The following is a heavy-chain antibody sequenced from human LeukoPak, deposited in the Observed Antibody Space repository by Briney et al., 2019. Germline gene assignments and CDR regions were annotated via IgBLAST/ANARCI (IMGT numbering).Heavy chain of an antibody. CDR1: GGSISSYY. V-gene: IGHV4-59*01. Sequence: PSETLSLTCTVSGGSISSYYWSWIRQPPGKGLEWIGYIYYSGSTNYTPSLKSRVTISVDTSKNQFSLKLSSVTAADTAVYYCARGPDIVVVPADYLNFDYWGQGTLVTVSS. J-gene: IGHJ4*02. D-gene: IGHD2-2*01. CDR3: ARGPDIVVVPADYLNFDY. CDR2: IYYSGST.